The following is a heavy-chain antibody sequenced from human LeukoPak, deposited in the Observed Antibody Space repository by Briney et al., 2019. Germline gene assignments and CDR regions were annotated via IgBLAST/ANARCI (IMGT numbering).Heavy chain of an antibody. J-gene: IGHJ4*02. CDR1: GYTFTGYY. D-gene: IGHD2-21*02. V-gene: IGHV1-2*02. CDR2: INPSSGVT. Sequence: ASVKVSCKASGYTFTGYYMHWVRQAPGQGLEWMGSINPSSGVTNYAQKFQGRVTMTRDTSISTAYMELSSLTSDDTAVYYCGRVAYCGGSCYYYFDYWGQGTLVTVSS. CDR3: GRVAYCGGSCYYYFDY.